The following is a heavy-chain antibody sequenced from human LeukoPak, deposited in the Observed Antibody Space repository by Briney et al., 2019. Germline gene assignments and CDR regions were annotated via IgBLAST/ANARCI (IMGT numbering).Heavy chain of an antibody. D-gene: IGHD4-17*01. J-gene: IGHJ3*02. Sequence: GGSLRLSCAASGFTFSSYSMNWVRQAPGKGLEWVSYISSSSSTIYYADSVKGRFTISRDNSKNTLYLQMNSLRAEDTAVYYCAKGDDYGRRFDAFDIWGQGTMVTVSS. CDR2: ISSSSSTI. CDR1: GFTFSSYS. V-gene: IGHV3-48*01. CDR3: AKGDDYGRRFDAFDI.